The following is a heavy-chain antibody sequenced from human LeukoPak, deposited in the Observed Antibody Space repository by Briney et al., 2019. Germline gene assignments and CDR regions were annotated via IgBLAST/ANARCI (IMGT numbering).Heavy chain of an antibody. D-gene: IGHD2-2*01. V-gene: IGHV5-51*01. CDR3: ARLGTFGSTSHYGMDV. CDR1: GYSLTSYW. J-gene: IGHJ6*02. CDR2: IYPGDSDT. Sequence: GESLKISCKGSGYSLTSYWIGWVRQMPGKGLEWMGIIYPGDSDTRYSPSFQGQVTISADKSISTAYLQWSSLKASDTAMYYCARLGTFGSTSHYGMDVWGQGTTVTVSS.